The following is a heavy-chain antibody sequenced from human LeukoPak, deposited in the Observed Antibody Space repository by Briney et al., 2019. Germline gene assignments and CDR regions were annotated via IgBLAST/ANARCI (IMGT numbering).Heavy chain of an antibody. J-gene: IGHJ4*02. CDR2: INPNSGGT. D-gene: IGHD3-22*01. CDR3: ARDQWDSSGRYFDY. V-gene: IGHV1-2*02. CDR1: GYTFTGYY. Sequence: ASVKVSCKASGYTFTGYYMHWVRQAPGQGLEWMGWINPNSGGTNYAQKFQGRVTMTRDTSISTAYMELSRLRSDDTAVYYCARDQWDSSGRYFDYWGQGTLVTVSS.